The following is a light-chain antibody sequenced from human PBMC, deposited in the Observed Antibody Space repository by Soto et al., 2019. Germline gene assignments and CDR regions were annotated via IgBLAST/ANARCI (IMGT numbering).Light chain of an antibody. J-gene: IGLJ3*02. CDR1: SSKIGAGYD. Sequence: QSVLTQPPSVSGAPGQRVTISCTGSSSKIGAGYDVHWYQQLPGTAPKLLIYRNSNRPSGVPDRVSGSKSGTSASLAITGLQAEDEADYYCQSYDSSLSGSVFGGGTKLTVL. CDR3: QSYDSSLSGSV. CDR2: RNS. V-gene: IGLV1-40*01.